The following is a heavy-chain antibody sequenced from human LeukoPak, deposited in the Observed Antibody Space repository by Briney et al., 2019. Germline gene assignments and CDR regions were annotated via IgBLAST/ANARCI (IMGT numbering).Heavy chain of an antibody. V-gene: IGHV4-59*01. D-gene: IGHD6-19*01. Sequence: SETLSLTCTVSGGSLSSYYWSWIRQPPGKGLEWIGYISYSGSTNSNPSLESRVTISVDTSKNQFSLKLTSVTAADTALYYCARGGGIAWLESSNGPFDAFTVWGQGTVVTVSS. J-gene: IGHJ3*01. CDR1: GGSLSSYY. CDR2: ISYSGST. CDR3: ARGGGIAWLESSNGPFDAFTV.